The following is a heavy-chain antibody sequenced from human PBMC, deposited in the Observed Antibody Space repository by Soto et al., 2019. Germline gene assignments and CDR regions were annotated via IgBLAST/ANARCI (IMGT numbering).Heavy chain of an antibody. CDR1: GYTFTSYD. J-gene: IGHJ3*02. V-gene: IGHV1-8*01. CDR2: MNPKSGNT. D-gene: IGHD6-13*01. CDR3: AREGLYSTFQSIGGDAFDI. Sequence: QVQLVQSGAEVKKPGASVKVSCKASGYTFTSYDINWVRQATGQGLEWMGWMNPKSGNTGYAQKFQGRVTMTRNTSISTAYMELSSLRSEDTSVYYCAREGLYSTFQSIGGDAFDIWGQGTMVTVSS.